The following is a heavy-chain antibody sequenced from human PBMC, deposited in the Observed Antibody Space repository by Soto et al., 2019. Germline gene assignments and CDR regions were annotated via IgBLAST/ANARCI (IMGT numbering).Heavy chain of an antibody. CDR2: ISGSGGST. CDR1: GFTFSSYA. CDR3: AKAVPIAARPSYFDY. D-gene: IGHD6-6*01. Sequence: RRLSCAASGFTFSSYAMSWVRQAPGKGLEWVSAISGSGGSTYYADSVKGRFTISRDNSKNTLYLEVNSLRAEDTAVYYCAKAVPIAARPSYFDYWGQGTLVTVSS. J-gene: IGHJ4*02. V-gene: IGHV3-23*01.